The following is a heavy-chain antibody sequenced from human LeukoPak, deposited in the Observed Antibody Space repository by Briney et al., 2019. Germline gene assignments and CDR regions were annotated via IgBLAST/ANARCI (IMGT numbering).Heavy chain of an antibody. V-gene: IGHV3-53*01. J-gene: IGHJ4*02. CDR1: GFDVNDNF. CDR3: VRRHDY. CDR2: IYASGGT. Sequence: GGSLRLSCVASGFDVNDNFMIWVRQAPGQGLEWVSIIYASGGTYHAESVKGRFNAFRDTSKNTIFLQMNNLRADDTAVYYCVRRHDYWGQGTLATVSS.